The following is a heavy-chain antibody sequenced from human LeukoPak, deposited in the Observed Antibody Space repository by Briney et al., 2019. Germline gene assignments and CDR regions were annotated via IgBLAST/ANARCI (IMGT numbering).Heavy chain of an antibody. V-gene: IGHV6-1*01. CDR1: GDSVSSNTAA. D-gene: IGHD1/OR15-1a*01. Sequence: SQTLSLTCAISGDSVSSNTAASNWIRQSPSRGLEWLGRIYYRSQYYTDYAVSVKSRITINPDTSKNQFSLQLNSVTPGDTAVYYCARMEQWPPNGWLDPWGQGTLVTVSS. CDR2: IYYRSQYYT. CDR3: ARMEQWPPNGWLDP. J-gene: IGHJ5*02.